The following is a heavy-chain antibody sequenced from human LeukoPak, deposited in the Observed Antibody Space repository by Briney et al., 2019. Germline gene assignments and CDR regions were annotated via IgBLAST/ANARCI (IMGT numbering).Heavy chain of an antibody. J-gene: IGHJ4*02. CDR2: ISWNSGSI. D-gene: IGHD5-18*01. CDR1: GFTFDDYA. CDR3: AKDKVGYSYGYVDY. Sequence: SLRLSCAASGFTFDDYAMHWVRQAPGKGLEWVSGISWNSGSIGYADSVKGRFTISRDNAKNSLYLQMNSLRAEDTALYYCAKDKVGYSYGYVDYWGQGTLVTVSS. V-gene: IGHV3-9*01.